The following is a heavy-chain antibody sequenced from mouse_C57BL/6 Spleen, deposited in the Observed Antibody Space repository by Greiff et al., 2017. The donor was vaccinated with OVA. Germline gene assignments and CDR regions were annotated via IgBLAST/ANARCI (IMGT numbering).Heavy chain of an antibody. V-gene: IGHV1-81*01. CDR1: GYPFTSSG. D-gene: IGHD2-4*01. Sequence: VQLQQSGPELVKPGASVKISCKASGYPFTSSGISWVKQRTGQGLEWMGEIYPRSGNTYYNEKFKGKATLTADKSSSTAYMELRSLTSEDSAVYFCARRTDSDYDDYAIDYWGQGTSVTVSS. CDR3: ARRTDSDYDDYAIDY. CDR2: IYPRSGNT. J-gene: IGHJ4*01.